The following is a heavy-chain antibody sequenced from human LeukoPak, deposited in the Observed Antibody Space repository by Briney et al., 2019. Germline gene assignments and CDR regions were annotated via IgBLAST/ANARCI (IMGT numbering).Heavy chain of an antibody. Sequence: PGGSLRLSCAASGFTFSSYAMSWVRQAPGKGLEWVSAISGSGGSTYYADSVKGRFTISRDNSKNTLYLQMNSLRAEDTAVYYCARQHDSYYYYYIDVWGSGTTVTVSS. V-gene: IGHV3-23*01. CDR1: GFTFSSYA. D-gene: IGHD1-1*01. CDR2: ISGSGGST. CDR3: ARQHDSYYYYYIDV. J-gene: IGHJ6*03.